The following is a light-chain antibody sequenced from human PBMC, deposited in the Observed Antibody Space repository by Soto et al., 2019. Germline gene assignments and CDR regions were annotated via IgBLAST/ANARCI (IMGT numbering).Light chain of an antibody. CDR2: ATS. V-gene: IGKV3-20*01. Sequence: ENVLTQSPGTLSLSPGEGATLSCRASQSLGSTYLAWYQQKPGQAPRLVIYATSSRAPDIPDRFSGSGSGTDFTLTINRLEPEDFAVYYCQKFGSSPLTFGQGTRLEIK. J-gene: IGKJ5*01. CDR1: QSLGSTY. CDR3: QKFGSSPLT.